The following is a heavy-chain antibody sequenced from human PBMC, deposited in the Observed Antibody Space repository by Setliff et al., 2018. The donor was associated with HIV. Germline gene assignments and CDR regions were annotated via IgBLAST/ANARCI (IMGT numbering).Heavy chain of an antibody. CDR2: TNPNSGGT. CDR3: ARDLDIVVVVAATEYGMDV. J-gene: IGHJ6*02. CDR1: GYTFTGYY. V-gene: IGHV1-2*02. Sequence: ASVKVSCKASGYTFTGYYMHWVRQAPGQGLEWMGWTNPNSGGTNYAQKFQGRVTMTRDTSISTAYMELSRLRSDDTAVYYCARDLDIVVVVAATEYGMDVWGQGTTVTVSS. D-gene: IGHD2-15*01.